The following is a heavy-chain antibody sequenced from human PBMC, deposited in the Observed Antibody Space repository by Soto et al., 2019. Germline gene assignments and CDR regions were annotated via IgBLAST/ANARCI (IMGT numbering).Heavy chain of an antibody. CDR3: ERDSSGYYGWDY. V-gene: IGHV2-5*02. J-gene: IGHJ4*02. CDR2: IYWDDDK. Sequence: QITLKESGPTLVKPTQTLTLTCTFSGFSLSTSGVGVGWIRQPPGKALEWLALIYWDDDKRYSPSLKSRLTITKDTPKNQVVLTMTNMDPVDTATYYCERDSSGYYGWDYWGQGTLVTVSS. D-gene: IGHD3-22*01. CDR1: GFSLSTSGVG.